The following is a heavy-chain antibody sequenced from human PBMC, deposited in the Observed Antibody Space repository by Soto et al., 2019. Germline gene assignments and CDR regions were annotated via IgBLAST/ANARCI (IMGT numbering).Heavy chain of an antibody. CDR1: GRTFSSYS. CDR3: ARGGAVAGDPNLQRYYYGMDV. CDR2: ITPVLGIA. D-gene: IGHD6-19*01. Sequence: QVQLVQSGAEVKKPGSSVKVSCEASGRTFSSYSIIWVRQAPGQGLEWMGRITPVLGIANYAQKFQGRVTXTTEESXXTAYMDLSSLTFEDTAVYYCARGGAVAGDPNLQRYYYGMDVWGQGTTVTVSS. V-gene: IGHV1-69*02. J-gene: IGHJ6*02.